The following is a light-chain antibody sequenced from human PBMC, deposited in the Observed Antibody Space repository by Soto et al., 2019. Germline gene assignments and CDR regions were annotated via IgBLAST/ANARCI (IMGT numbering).Light chain of an antibody. CDR3: QHYGNSPPWT. Sequence: EIVLTQSPGTLSLSPGERATLSCRASQSVSATYYLAWYQQKPGQAPRLLIYGTAIRATGIPDRFSGSGSGTDVTLTISRLEPEDFAVYYFQHYGNSPPWTFGQGTKVEIK. CDR2: GTA. CDR1: QSVSATY. J-gene: IGKJ1*01. V-gene: IGKV3-20*01.